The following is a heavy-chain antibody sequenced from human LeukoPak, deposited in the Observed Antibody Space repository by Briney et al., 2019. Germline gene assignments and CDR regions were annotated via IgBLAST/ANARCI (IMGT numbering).Heavy chain of an antibody. CDR1: GGSISSYY. V-gene: IGHV4-59*08. CDR3: ARPEATVPGGY. J-gene: IGHJ4*02. CDR2: INYSGST. Sequence: SETLSLTCTVSGGSISSYYWSWIRQPPGKGLEWIGYINYSGSTKYNPSLKSRVTISVDTSKNQLSLKLSSVTAADTAVYYCARPEATVPGGYWGQGTLVTVSS. D-gene: IGHD4-17*01.